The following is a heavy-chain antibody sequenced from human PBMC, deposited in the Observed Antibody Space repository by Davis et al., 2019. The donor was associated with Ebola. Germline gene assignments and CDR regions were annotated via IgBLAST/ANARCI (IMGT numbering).Heavy chain of an antibody. CDR3: ARESFLGEIDY. V-gene: IGHV1-18*01. Sequence: ASVTVSCKASGYTFTSYDINWVRRATGQGLEWMGWISAYNGNTNYAQKLQGRVTMTTETSTSTAYMELRSLRSDDTAVYYCARESFLGEIDYWGQGTLVTVSS. CDR2: ISAYNGNT. J-gene: IGHJ4*02. CDR1: GYTFTSYD. D-gene: IGHD3-16*01.